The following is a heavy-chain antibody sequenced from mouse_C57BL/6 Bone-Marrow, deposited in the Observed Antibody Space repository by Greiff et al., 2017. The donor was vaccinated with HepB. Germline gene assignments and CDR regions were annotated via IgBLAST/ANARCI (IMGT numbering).Heavy chain of an antibody. CDR3: ARGTFITTAEGYFDY. V-gene: IGHV1-82*01. CDR2: IYPGDGDT. Sequence: VQLQQSGPELVKPGASVKISCKASGYAFSSSWMNWVKQRPGKGLEWIGRIYPGDGDTNYNGKFKGKATLTADKSSGTAYMQLSSLTSEDSAVYFCARGTFITTAEGYFDYWGQGTTLTVSS. J-gene: IGHJ2*01. D-gene: IGHD1-1*01. CDR1: GYAFSSSW.